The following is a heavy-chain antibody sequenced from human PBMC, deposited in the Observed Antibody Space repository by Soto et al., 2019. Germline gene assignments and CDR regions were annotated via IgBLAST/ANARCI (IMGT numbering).Heavy chain of an antibody. J-gene: IGHJ6*02. D-gene: IGHD3-3*01. Sequence: ASVKVSCKASGYTFTSYGISWVRQAPGQGLEWMGWISAYNGNTHYAQKLQGRVTMTTDTSTSTAYMELRSLRSDDTAVYYCSRDRPGYDFWSGYYGNYYYGMDVWGQGTTVTVSS. CDR2: ISAYNGNT. CDR3: SRDRPGYDFWSGYYGNYYYGMDV. V-gene: IGHV1-18*01. CDR1: GYTFTSYG.